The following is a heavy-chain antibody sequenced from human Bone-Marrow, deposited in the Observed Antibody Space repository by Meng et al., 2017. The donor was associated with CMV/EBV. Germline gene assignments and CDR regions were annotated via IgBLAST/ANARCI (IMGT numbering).Heavy chain of an antibody. CDR2: ISYDGSNK. CDR3: ARSGEPEGTYGMDV. D-gene: IGHD1-14*01. J-gene: IGHJ6*02. CDR1: GFTFSSYA. Sequence: GESLKISCAASGFTFSSYAMHWVRQAPGKGLEWVAVISYDGSNKYYADSVKGRFTISRDNSKNTLYLQMNSLRAEDTAVYYCARSGEPEGTYGMDVWGQGTTV. V-gene: IGHV3-30*04.